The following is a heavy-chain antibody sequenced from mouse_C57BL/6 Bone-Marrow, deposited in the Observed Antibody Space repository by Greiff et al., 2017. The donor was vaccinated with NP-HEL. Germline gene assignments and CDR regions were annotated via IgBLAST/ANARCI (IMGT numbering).Heavy chain of an antibody. CDR2: IRSKSSNYAT. J-gene: IGHJ1*03. V-gene: IGHV10-3*01. CDR3: VRDDDYDWYFDV. CDR1: GFTFNTYA. D-gene: IGHD2-4*01. Sequence: EVQRVESGGGLVQPKGSLKLSCAASGFTFNTYAMHWVRQAPGKGLEWVARIRSKSSNYATYYADSVKDRFTISRDDSQSMLYLQMNNLKTEDTAMYYCVRDDDYDWYFDVWGTGTTVTVSS.